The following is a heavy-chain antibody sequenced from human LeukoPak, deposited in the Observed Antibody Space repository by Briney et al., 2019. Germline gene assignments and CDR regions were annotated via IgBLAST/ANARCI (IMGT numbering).Heavy chain of an antibody. D-gene: IGHD2-2*02. Sequence: SETLSLTCTVSGGSISSYYWSWIRQPAGKGLEWIGRIYTSGSTNYNPSLKSRVTMSVDTSKNQFSLKLSSVTAADTVVYYCARDRGVPAAIGNWFDPWGQGTLVTVSS. CDR3: ARDRGVPAAIGNWFDP. CDR1: GGSISSYY. V-gene: IGHV4-4*07. J-gene: IGHJ5*02. CDR2: IYTSGST.